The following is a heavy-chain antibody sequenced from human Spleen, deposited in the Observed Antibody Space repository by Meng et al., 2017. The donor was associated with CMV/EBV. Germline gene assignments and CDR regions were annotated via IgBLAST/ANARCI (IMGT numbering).Heavy chain of an antibody. V-gene: IGHV4-39*07. CDR3: ARGVGASPIGY. CDR1: GGSISSASSYY. D-gene: IGHD1-26*01. CDR2: ISYSGNT. J-gene: IGHJ4*02. Sequence: SETLSLTCTVSGGSISSASSYYWGWIRRPPGKGLQYIGSISYSGNTYYNPSLKSRVTISVDTSKNQFSLKLSSVTAADTAVYYCARGVGASPIGYWGQGTLVTVSS.